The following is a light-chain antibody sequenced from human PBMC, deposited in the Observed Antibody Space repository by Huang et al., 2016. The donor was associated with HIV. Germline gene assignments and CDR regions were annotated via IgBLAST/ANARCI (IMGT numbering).Light chain of an antibody. Sequence: DIQMTQSPSTLSASVGDRVTITCRASQSISDYLAWYQQKPGEAPNLLIYKAASLEGGVPPRFSCSGSGTEFTLTISSLQADDVATYYCQQYNNYPWTFGQGTLVEIK. CDR2: KAA. CDR1: QSISDY. V-gene: IGKV1-5*03. CDR3: QQYNNYPWT. J-gene: IGKJ1*01.